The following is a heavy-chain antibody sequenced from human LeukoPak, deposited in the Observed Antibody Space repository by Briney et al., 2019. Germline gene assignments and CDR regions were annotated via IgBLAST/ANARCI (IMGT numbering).Heavy chain of an antibody. CDR3: ATDRYCSSTSCYNFDY. Sequence: GGSLRLSCAASGFTFGNYWMSWVRQAPGKGLEWVANIKQDGSEKYYVDSVKGQFTISRDNAKNSLYLQMNSLRAEDTAVYYCATDRYCSSTSCYNFDYWGQGTLVTVSS. CDR2: IKQDGSEK. J-gene: IGHJ4*02. CDR1: GFTFGNYW. V-gene: IGHV3-7*01. D-gene: IGHD2-2*01.